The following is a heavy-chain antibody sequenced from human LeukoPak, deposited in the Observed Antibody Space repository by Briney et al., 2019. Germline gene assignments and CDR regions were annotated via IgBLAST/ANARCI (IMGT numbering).Heavy chain of an antibody. CDR2: ISGSGLYI. CDR3: ARGSFSSTLFARYFFDC. J-gene: IGHJ4*02. Sequence: GGSLRLSCAASGFSFDKYTMHWVRQAPGRGLEWVSSISGSGLYIFYGDSMKGRFTISRDNTKNSLFLQMNSLRAEDTSVYFCARGSFSSTLFARYFFDCWGQGTLVTVSA. D-gene: IGHD6-13*01. CDR1: GFSFDKYT. V-gene: IGHV3-21*01.